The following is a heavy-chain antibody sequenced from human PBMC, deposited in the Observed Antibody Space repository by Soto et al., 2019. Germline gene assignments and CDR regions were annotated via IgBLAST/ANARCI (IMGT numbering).Heavy chain of an antibody. CDR3: GTSNWFDP. D-gene: IGHD2-2*01. Sequence: QLQLQESGPGLVKPSETLSLTCTVSGGSISSRGYYWGWIRQPPGKGLEWIWTIYYSGSPYYNPSRKRRVTISVDTSTHQVSLRLSSVPAADTAVYYCGTSNWFDPWGQGTLVTVSS. J-gene: IGHJ5*02. CDR2: IYYSGSP. CDR1: GGSISSRGYY. V-gene: IGHV4-39*01.